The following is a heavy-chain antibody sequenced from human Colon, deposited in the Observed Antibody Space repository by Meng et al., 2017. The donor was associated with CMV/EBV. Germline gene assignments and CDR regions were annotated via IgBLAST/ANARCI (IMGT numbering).Heavy chain of an antibody. CDR3: AHRRGGEGGAGTYVDY. CDR1: LSLSTGGVG. J-gene: IGHJ4*02. D-gene: IGHD6-13*01. V-gene: IGHV2-5*02. CDR2: IYWDDDT. Sequence: LSLSTGGVGVGWIRQPPGKALEWLALIYWDDDTRYSPSLRSRLSITKDTSKNQVVLTMTNMDPVDTATYYCAHRRGGEGGAGTYVDYWGQGTLVTVSS.